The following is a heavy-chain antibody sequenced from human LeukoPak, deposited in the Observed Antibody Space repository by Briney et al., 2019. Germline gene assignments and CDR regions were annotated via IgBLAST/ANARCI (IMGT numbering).Heavy chain of an antibody. CDR3: AKTDIYGGNGSDY. V-gene: IGHV4-59*01. CDR2: IYYSGST. D-gene: IGHD4-17*01. CDR1: GGSISSYY. J-gene: IGHJ4*02. Sequence: SETLSLTCTVSGGSISSYYWSWIRQPPGKGLEWIGYIYYSGSTNYNPSLKSRVTISVDTSKNQFSLKLSSVTAADTAVYYCAKTDIYGGNGSDYWGQGTLVTVSS.